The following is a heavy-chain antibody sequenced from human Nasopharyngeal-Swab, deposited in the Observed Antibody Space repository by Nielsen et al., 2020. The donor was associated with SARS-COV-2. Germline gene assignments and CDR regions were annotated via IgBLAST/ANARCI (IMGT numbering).Heavy chain of an antibody. Sequence: GSLRLSCTVSGGSISSYYWSWIRQPPGKGLEWMGYIYYSGSTNYNPSLKSRVTISVDTSKNQFSLKLSSVTAADTAVYYCARVGTYYYDSSGYYPTPSFDYWGQGTLVTVSS. CDR1: GGSISSYY. CDR3: ARVGTYYYDSSGYYPTPSFDY. V-gene: IGHV4-59*01. J-gene: IGHJ4*02. CDR2: IYYSGST. D-gene: IGHD3-22*01.